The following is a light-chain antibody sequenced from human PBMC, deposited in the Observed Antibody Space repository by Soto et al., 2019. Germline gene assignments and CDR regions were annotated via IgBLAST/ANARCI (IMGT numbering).Light chain of an antibody. CDR3: QQRSNWPLT. CDR2: DAS. J-gene: IGKJ4*01. V-gene: IGKV3-11*01. CDR1: QSVSSY. Sequence: IVLTQSPATLSLSPGARATLSCRASQSVSSYLAWYQQKPGQAPRLLIYDASNRATGIPARFSGSGSGTDFTLTISSLEPEDLAVYYCQQRSNWPLTFGGGTKVEIK.